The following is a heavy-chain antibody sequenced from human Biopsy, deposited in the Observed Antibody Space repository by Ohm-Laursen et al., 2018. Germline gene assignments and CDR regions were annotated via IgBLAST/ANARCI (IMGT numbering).Heavy chain of an antibody. CDR1: GYAVNDYF. CDR2: ISPNSGGT. Sequence: ATVKISCKGSGYAVNDYFLHWLRQAPGQGPEWMGGISPNSGGTNYAQKFQGRVTMTTDTSTSRVYLEMRRLISDDTAVYYFPRDIMNRIAGLVARSDVFDVWGQGTLVTVSS. V-gene: IGHV1-2*02. J-gene: IGHJ3*01. CDR3: PRDIMNRIAGLVARSDVFDV. D-gene: IGHD3-16*01.